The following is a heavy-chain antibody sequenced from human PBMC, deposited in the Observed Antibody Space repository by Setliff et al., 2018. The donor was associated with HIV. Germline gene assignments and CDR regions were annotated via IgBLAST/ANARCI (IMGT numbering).Heavy chain of an antibody. D-gene: IGHD6-13*01. CDR3: ARGGIAAADKRDINF. CDR2: INPSGGST. V-gene: IGHV1-46*01. J-gene: IGHJ3*01. CDR1: GYIFTSYY. Sequence: ASVKVSCKASGYIFTSYYMHWVRQAPGQGLEWLGVINPSGGSTDYAQTFKDRVTMTKDTSTATVNTELRSLTSDDTTVYYCARGGIAAADKRDINFWGQGTMVTVSS.